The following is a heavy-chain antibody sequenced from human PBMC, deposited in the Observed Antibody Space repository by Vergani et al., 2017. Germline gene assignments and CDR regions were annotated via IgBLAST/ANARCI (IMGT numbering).Heavy chain of an antibody. CDR3: AREDWGGDCYPWYYYGMDV. D-gene: IGHD2-21*02. V-gene: IGHV3-11*04. J-gene: IGHJ6*04. CDR2: ISSSSSTI. Sequence: QVQLVESGGGLVKPGGSLRLSCAASGFTFSDYYMSWIRQAPGKGLEWVSYISSSSSTIYYADSVKGRFTISSDNAKNSLYLQMNSLRAEDTAVYYCAREDWGGDCYPWYYYGMDVWGEGTTVTVSS. CDR1: GFTFSDYY.